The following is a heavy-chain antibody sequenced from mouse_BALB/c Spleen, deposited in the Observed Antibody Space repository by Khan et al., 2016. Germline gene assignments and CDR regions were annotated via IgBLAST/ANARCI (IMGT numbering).Heavy chain of an antibody. CDR3: AGCGNFFHWYFDI. CDR2: INTHSGVP. V-gene: IGHV9-4*02. D-gene: IGHD2-1*01. Sequence: QIQLVQSGPELKKPGETVRISCKASGYTFTTAGMQWVQKTPGKGLKWIGWINTHSGVPKYAEDFKGRFAFSLETSASTAYLQISNLTHEDTATYFCAGCGNFFHWYFDIWGAGTTFTVSS. CDR1: GYTFTTAG. J-gene: IGHJ1*01.